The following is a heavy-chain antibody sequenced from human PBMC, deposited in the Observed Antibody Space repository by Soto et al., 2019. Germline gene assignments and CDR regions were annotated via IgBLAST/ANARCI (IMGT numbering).Heavy chain of an antibody. CDR2: VNNDGTDT. V-gene: IGHV3-74*03. Sequence: EVQLVESGGGLVQPGGSLRLSCAASGFTFSNYWMYWVRQAPGKGLVWVSRVNNDGTDTTHADSVKGRFTISRDNAKNTLYLQMNSLIAEDTAVYYCARGGLQHALDVWGQGSTVTVSS. D-gene: IGHD6-13*01. J-gene: IGHJ6*02. CDR1: GFTFSNYW. CDR3: ARGGLQHALDV.